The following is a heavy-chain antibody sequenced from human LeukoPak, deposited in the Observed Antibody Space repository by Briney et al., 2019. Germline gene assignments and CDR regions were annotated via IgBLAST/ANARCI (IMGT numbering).Heavy chain of an antibody. CDR3: ATPRENSSGVGRYFDY. Sequence: GGSLRLSCAASGFTFSSYAMSWVRQAPGKGLEWVSGISGSGSSTYYADSVKGRFTISRDNSKNTLYLQMNSLRAEDTAVYYCATPRENSSGVGRYFDYWGQGPLVTVSS. V-gene: IGHV3-23*01. J-gene: IGHJ4*02. CDR2: ISGSGSST. D-gene: IGHD6-19*01. CDR1: GFTFSSYA.